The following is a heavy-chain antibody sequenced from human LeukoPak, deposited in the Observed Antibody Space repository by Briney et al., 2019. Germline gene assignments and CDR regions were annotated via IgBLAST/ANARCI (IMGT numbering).Heavy chain of an antibody. CDR1: GFTFSSYW. CDR2: IKQDGSEK. V-gene: IGHV3-7*01. Sequence: QSGGSLRLSCAASGFTFSSYWMSWVRQAPGKGLEWVANIKQDGSEKYYVDSVKGRFTISRDNAKNSLYLQMDSLRAEDTAVYYCARDLPVSGIAAAGMGYWGQGTLVTVSS. D-gene: IGHD6-13*01. J-gene: IGHJ4*02. CDR3: ARDLPVSGIAAAGMGY.